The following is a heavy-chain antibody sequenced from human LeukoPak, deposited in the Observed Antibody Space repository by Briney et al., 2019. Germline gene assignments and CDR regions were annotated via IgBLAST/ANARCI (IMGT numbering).Heavy chain of an antibody. J-gene: IGHJ4*01. CDR1: GFTFSSYW. CDR2: IKQDGSET. V-gene: IGHV3-7*01. Sequence: GGSLRLSCAASGFTFSSYWMSWVRQVPGKGLEWVANIKQDGSETTYADSVRGRFTIFRDNAKDSVYLQMNSLRAEDSATYYCVREGFYFFDFWGQGTLVTVSS. CDR3: VREGFYFFDF.